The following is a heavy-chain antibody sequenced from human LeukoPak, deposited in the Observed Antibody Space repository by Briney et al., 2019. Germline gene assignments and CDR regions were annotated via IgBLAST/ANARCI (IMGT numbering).Heavy chain of an antibody. J-gene: IGHJ4*01. CDR1: GFTFSSYW. CDR2: IKQDGSET. V-gene: IGHV3-7*01. Sequence: GGSLRLSCAASGFTFSSYWMSWVRQVPGKGLEWVANIKQDGSETTYADSVRGRFTIFRDNAKDSVYLQMNSLRAEDSATYYCVREGFYFFDFWGQGTLVTVSS. CDR3: VREGFYFFDF.